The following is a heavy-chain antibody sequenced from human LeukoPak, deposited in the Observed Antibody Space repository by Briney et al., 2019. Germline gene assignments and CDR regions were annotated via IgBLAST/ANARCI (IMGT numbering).Heavy chain of an antibody. CDR1: GGSISSSSYY. D-gene: IGHD6-13*01. CDR2: IYYSGST. J-gene: IGHJ6*02. Sequence: SETLSLTCTVSGGSISSSSYYWGWIRQPPGKGLEWIGSIYYSGSTYYNPSLKSRVTISVDTSKNQFSQKLSSVTAADTAVYYCARIPGYSSNWGYYYYYGMDVWGQGTTVTVSS. V-gene: IGHV4-39*01. CDR3: ARIPGYSSNWGYYYYYGMDV.